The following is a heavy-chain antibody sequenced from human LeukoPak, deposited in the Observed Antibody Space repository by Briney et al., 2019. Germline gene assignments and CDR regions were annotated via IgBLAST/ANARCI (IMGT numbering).Heavy chain of an antibody. CDR1: GYSFTGYY. D-gene: IGHD3-22*01. Sequence: ASVKVSCKASGYSFTGYYMHWVRQAPGQGLEWMGWINPNTGGTNYAQKFQGRVTMTRDTSITTAYMELTWLGSDDTAVYYCARDRGRGYNYDSGDFDFWGQGTLVTVSS. CDR3: ARDRGRGYNYDSGDFDF. CDR2: INPNTGGT. J-gene: IGHJ4*02. V-gene: IGHV1-2*02.